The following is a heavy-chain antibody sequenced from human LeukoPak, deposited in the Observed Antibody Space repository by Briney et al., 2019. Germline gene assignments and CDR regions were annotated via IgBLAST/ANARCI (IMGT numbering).Heavy chain of an antibody. J-gene: IGHJ4*02. CDR2: ISSGGST. CDR3: ATTMIRGGKFFDF. D-gene: IGHD3-10*01. CDR1: AFTVSSNY. V-gene: IGHV3-53*01. Sequence: GGSLRLSRAASAFTVSSNYMSWVRQAPGKGLDWVSVISSGGSTYYADSVRGRFTISRDNSKNTLYLQMNSLRAEDTAVYYCATTMIRGGKFFDFWGQGTLVTVSS.